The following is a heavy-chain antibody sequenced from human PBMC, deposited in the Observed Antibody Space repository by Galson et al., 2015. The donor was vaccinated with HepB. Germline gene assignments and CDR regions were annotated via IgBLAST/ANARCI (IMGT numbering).Heavy chain of an antibody. D-gene: IGHD4-23*01. Sequence: CAISGDSVSSNSAAWNWIRQSPSRGLEWLGRTYYRSKWYNDYAVSVKSRITINPDTSKNQFSLQLNSVTPEDTAVYYCAREGDDYGGNSRHAFDIWGQGTMVTVSS. CDR2: TYYRSKWYN. V-gene: IGHV6-1*01. CDR3: AREGDDYGGNSRHAFDI. J-gene: IGHJ3*02. CDR1: GDSVSSNSAA.